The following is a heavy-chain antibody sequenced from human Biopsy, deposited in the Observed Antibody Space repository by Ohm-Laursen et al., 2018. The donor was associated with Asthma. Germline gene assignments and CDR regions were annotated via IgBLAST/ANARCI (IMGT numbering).Heavy chain of an antibody. CDR2: IYFSGNT. J-gene: IGHJ5*02. CDR3: ARGQKSAGDRWFDP. D-gene: IGHD6-13*01. CDR1: GGSITSFY. Sequence: TLSLTCTVSGGSITSFYWSWIRQPPGRGLEWIGYIYFSGNTNYNPSLKSRVTISIDTSKNHFSLKLTSVTADDTAVYYCARGQKSAGDRWFDPWGQGTLVTVSS. V-gene: IGHV4-59*01.